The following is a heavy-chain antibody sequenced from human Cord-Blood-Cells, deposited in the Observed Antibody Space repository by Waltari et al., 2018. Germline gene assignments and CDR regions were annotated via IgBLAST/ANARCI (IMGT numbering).Heavy chain of an antibody. J-gene: IGHJ5*02. Sequence: QLQLQESGPGLVKPPETLSLTCTVSGGSISSSRSHWGWIRQPPGQGLEWIGSIYYSGSTYYNPSLKSRVTISVDTSKNQFSLKLSSVTAADTAVYYCARHNKVYNWFDPWGQGTLVTVSS. CDR1: GGSISSSRSH. CDR2: IYYSGST. D-gene: IGHD2-8*01. V-gene: IGHV4-39*01. CDR3: ARHNKVYNWFDP.